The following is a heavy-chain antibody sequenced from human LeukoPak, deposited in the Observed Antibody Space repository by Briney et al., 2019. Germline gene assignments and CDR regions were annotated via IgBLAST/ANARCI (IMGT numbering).Heavy chain of an antibody. CDR1: GGSISSSSYY. V-gene: IGHV4-39*07. D-gene: IGHD3-9*01. Sequence: SETLSLTCTVSGGSISSSSYYWGWIRQPPGKGLEWIGSIYYSGSTYYNPSLKSRVTISVDTSKNQFSLKLSSVTAADTAVYYCARDYYDILTGLNWFDPWGQGTLVTVSS. CDR3: ARDYYDILTGLNWFDP. CDR2: IYYSGST. J-gene: IGHJ5*02.